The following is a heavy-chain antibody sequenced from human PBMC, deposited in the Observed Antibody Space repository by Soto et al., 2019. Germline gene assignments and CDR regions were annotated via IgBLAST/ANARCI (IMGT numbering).Heavy chain of an antibody. J-gene: IGHJ5*02. CDR1: GYRFSTSG. Sequence: QVQLVQSGAELKKPGASVKISCETSGYRFSTSGIHWLRQAPGQSLEWMGWINAADGDTKYSQKFQGRVTLSRDTSASTAYMGLSSLTSEDTSIYYCARDSQRVQIPSTGWFDPWGQGTVVTVSS. CDR2: INAADGDT. CDR3: ARDSQRVQIPSTGWFDP. D-gene: IGHD2-2*01. V-gene: IGHV1-3*01.